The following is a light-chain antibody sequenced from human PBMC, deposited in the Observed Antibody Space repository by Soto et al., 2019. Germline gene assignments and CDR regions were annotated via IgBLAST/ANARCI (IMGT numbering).Light chain of an antibody. V-gene: IGKV3-15*01. CDR2: GAS. J-gene: IGKJ1*01. Sequence: EIVMTQSPATLSVSPGERATLSCRASQSVSSNLAWYQQKPGQAPRLLIYGASTRATGIPARFSGSGSGTEVTLTIISLQSEDFVVYYCQQYNNWPPWTFGQGTKVEIK. CDR1: QSVSSN. CDR3: QQYNNWPPWT.